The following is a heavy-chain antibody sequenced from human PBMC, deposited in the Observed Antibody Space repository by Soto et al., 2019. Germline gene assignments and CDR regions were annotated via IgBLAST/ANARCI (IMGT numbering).Heavy chain of an antibody. CDR3: AGDSGYSNYAFDF. Sequence: QVQLVQSGAEVKKPGSSVKVSCEASGGSVSSYTLSWVRQAPGQGLEWMGRIIPILGRANYAQEFQDRVTITADKSTSTAYMELSSLRSEDTAVYFCAGDSGYSNYAFDFWGQGTLITVSS. J-gene: IGHJ4*02. D-gene: IGHD4-4*01. V-gene: IGHV1-69*08. CDR1: GGSVSSYT. CDR2: IIPILGRA.